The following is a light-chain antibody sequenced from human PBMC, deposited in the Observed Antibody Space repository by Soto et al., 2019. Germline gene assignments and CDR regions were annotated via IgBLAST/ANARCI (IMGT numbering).Light chain of an antibody. CDR1: QSVSYN. CDR3: QQYHMWPPYT. CDR2: AAS. Sequence: EIVMTQSPATLSVSPGERATLSCRASQSVSYNLAWFQQKPGQSPRLLIYAASARATGTPARFSGSGSGTEFTLNISSLQSEDFAVYFCQQYHMWPPYTFGQGTKLEIK. J-gene: IGKJ2*01. V-gene: IGKV3-15*01.